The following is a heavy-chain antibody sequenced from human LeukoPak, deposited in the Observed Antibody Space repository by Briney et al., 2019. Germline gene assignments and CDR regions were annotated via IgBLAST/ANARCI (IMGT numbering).Heavy chain of an antibody. CDR2: IIPIFGTA. V-gene: IGHV1-69*01. J-gene: IGHJ4*02. D-gene: IGHD4-17*01. Sequence: ASVKVSCKASGGTFSSYAVSWVRQAPGQGLEWMGGIIPIFGTANYAQKFQGRVTITADESTSTAYMELSSLRSEDTAVYYCAIYGDYGGGYFDYWGQGTLVTVSS. CDR3: AIYGDYGGGYFDY. CDR1: GGTFSSYA.